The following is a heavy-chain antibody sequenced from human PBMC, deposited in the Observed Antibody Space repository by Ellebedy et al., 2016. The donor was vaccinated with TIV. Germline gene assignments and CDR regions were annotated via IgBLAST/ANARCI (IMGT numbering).Heavy chain of an antibody. CDR1: AYTFTSYY. D-gene: IGHD2-15*01. CDR2: INPSGDST. CDR3: ARDRGGGGGIDI. J-gene: IGHJ3*02. Sequence: AASVKVSCKASAYTFTSYYMHWVRQSPGPGPAWLGIINPSGDSTSYAQKFQGRVTMTSETFTTTFYMELSRLRSEDTAVYYCARDRGGGGGIDIWGQGTMVTVSS. V-gene: IGHV1-46*01.